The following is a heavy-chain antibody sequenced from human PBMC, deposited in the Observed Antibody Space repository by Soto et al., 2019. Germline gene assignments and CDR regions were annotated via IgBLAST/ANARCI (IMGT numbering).Heavy chain of an antibody. D-gene: IGHD1-26*01. J-gene: IGHJ4*02. V-gene: IGHV1-18*01. CDR1: GYTFSNYG. CDR2: FSSYNGDA. Sequence: ASVKVSCKASGYTFSNYGISWVRQAPGQGLEWMGWFSSYNGDARYAQNLQGRVTMTTDTSTSTAYMELWSLRSDDTAVYYCAREDSGGLDYLGQGTLVTASS. CDR3: AREDSGGLDY.